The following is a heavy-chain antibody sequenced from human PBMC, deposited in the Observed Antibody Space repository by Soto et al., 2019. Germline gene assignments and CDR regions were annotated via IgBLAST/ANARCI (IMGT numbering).Heavy chain of an antibody. Sequence: SETLSLTCAVYGGSFSGYYWSWIRQPPGKGLEWIGEINHSGSTNYNPSLKSRVTISVDTSKNQFSLKLSSVTAADTAVYYCARFGASAAHDDNWGQGTLVTVSS. D-gene: IGHD6-25*01. CDR1: GGSFSGYY. CDR2: INHSGST. CDR3: ARFGASAAHDDN. J-gene: IGHJ4*02. V-gene: IGHV4-34*01.